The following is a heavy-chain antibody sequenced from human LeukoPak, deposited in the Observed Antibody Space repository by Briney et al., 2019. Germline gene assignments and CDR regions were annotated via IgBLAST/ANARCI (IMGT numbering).Heavy chain of an antibody. CDR1: GFTFSSSA. Sequence: GGSLTLSCTASGFTFSSSAMSWVRQAPGKGLEWVSSVTGSGTYTYVTDSVKDRFTISRDNSKNTLYLQMSSLRADDTALYYCARGQWLVTSSFDSWGQGTLVTVSS. D-gene: IGHD6-19*01. V-gene: IGHV3-23*01. J-gene: IGHJ5*01. CDR3: ARGQWLVTSSFDS. CDR2: VTGSGTYT.